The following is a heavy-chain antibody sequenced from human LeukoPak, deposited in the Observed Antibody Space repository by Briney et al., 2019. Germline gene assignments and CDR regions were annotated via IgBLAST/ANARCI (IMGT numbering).Heavy chain of an antibody. D-gene: IGHD3-3*01. J-gene: IGHJ4*02. CDR3: ARNGLYYDPWADY. CDR2: IIPIFGTA. Sequence: ASVTVSCKASGGTFSSYAISWVRQAPGQGLEWMGGIIPIFGTANYAQKFQGRVTITADESTSTAYMELSSLRSEDTAVYYCARNGLYYDPWADYWGQGTLVTVSS. V-gene: IGHV1-69*13. CDR1: GGTFSSYA.